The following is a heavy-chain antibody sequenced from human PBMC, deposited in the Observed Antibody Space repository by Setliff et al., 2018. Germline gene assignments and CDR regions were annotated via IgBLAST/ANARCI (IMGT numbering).Heavy chain of an antibody. D-gene: IGHD3-22*01. J-gene: IGHJ3*02. CDR3: ARDVFPYHYEGAFDI. Sequence: ASVKVSCKASGYTFTSHYMHWVRQAPGLGLEWMGTINPSSGRTSYAQKFQGRVTMTRDTSTSTVYMDMRSLRSEDTAVYYCARDVFPYHYEGAFDIWGQGTMVTVSS. CDR1: GYTFTSHY. CDR2: INPSSGRT. V-gene: IGHV1-46*01.